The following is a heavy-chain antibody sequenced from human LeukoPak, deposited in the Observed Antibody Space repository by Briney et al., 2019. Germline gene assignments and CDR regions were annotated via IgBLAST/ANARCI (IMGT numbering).Heavy chain of an antibody. D-gene: IGHD2-2*01. J-gene: IGHJ4*02. CDR2: IYYSGST. CDR3: ARGDAGYCSSNSRYASYFDY. CDR1: GGSISSYY. V-gene: IGHV4-59*12. Sequence: SETLSLTCTVSGGSISSYYWSWIRQPPGKGLKWIGDIYYSGSTNYNPSLKSRVTISVDTSKSQFSLKLISVTAADTALYYCARGDAGYCSSNSRYASYFDYWGPGTLLTVSS.